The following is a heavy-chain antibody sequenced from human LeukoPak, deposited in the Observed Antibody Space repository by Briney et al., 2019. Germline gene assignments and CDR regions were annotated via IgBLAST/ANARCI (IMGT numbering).Heavy chain of an antibody. CDR3: ARVFGELKRYYYYGMDV. Sequence: SGTLSLTCAVSGGSISSSNWWSWVRQPPGKGLEWIGEIYHSGSTNYNPSLKSRVTISVDTSKNQFSLKLSSVTAADTAVYYCARVFGELKRYYYYGMDVWGQGTTVTVSS. CDR2: IYHSGST. D-gene: IGHD3-10*02. J-gene: IGHJ6*02. CDR1: GGSISSSNW. V-gene: IGHV4-4*02.